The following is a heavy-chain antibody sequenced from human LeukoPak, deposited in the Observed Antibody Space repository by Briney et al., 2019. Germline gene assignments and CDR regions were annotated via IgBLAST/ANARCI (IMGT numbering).Heavy chain of an antibody. CDR2: IYPGDSDT. D-gene: IGHD1-26*01. V-gene: IGHV5-51*01. CDR1: GYSFTSYW. Sequence: GESLKISCKGSGYSFTSYWIGWVRQMPGKGLEWMGIIYPGDSDTRYSPSFQGQVTISADKSISTAYLQWSSLKASDTAMYYCARHWGPVYSGSYYGGDYWGQGTLVTVSS. J-gene: IGHJ4*02. CDR3: ARHWGPVYSGSYYGGDY.